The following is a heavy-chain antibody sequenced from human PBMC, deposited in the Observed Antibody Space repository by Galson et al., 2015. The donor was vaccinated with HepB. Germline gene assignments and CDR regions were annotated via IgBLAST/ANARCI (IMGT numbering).Heavy chain of an antibody. Sequence: SLRLSCAASGLTFSSYGMHWVRQAPGKGLEWVAAISYDGSNKYYSESVKGRFTLSRDNSQNALFLQMNSLRAGDMAIYYCAGTTAGTWGWFDPWGQGTLVTVSS. D-gene: IGHD6-13*01. CDR2: ISYDGSNK. V-gene: IGHV3-30*03. CDR3: AGTTAGTWGWFDP. J-gene: IGHJ5*02. CDR1: GLTFSSYG.